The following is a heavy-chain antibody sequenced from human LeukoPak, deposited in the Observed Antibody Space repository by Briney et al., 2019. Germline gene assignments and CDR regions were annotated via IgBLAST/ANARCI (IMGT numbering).Heavy chain of an antibody. CDR3: ARGGGIFGVLTTAHYYGIDV. Sequence: GASVKVSCKASGGTFSSYAISWVRQAPGQGLEWMGGINPIFRTANYAQQFQDRVTIIADESTSTACMELSLLKFEDTAVYYCARGGGIFGVLTTAHYYGIDVWGQGTTVTVSS. J-gene: IGHJ6*02. CDR1: GGTFSSYA. D-gene: IGHD3-3*01. V-gene: IGHV1-69*13. CDR2: INPIFRTA.